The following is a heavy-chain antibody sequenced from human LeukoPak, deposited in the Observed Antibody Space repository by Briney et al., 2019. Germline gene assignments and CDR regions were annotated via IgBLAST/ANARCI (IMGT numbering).Heavy chain of an antibody. CDR1: GGSISSYY. J-gene: IGHJ2*01. CDR3: ARQGGGFWYFAL. CDR2: IFYIGIT. V-gene: IGHV4-59*08. D-gene: IGHD6-25*01. Sequence: SETLSLTCTVSGGSISSYYGSWIRQRPGKGLEWSGYIFYIGITNYNPSLKSRVTISVDTSKNQFSLKLSSVTAADTAVYYCARQGGGFWYFALWGRGTLVTVSS.